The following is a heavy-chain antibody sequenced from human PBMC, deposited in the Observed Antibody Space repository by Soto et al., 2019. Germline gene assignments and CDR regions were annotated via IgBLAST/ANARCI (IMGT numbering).Heavy chain of an antibody. Sequence: LSLTCVGSGDTVSSNSVAWNWVRQSPSRGLEWLGRTYYRSRGYSDYSVSVRSRIDINADTSKNQVSLQLNSVTPEDTAVYYCARSEEDSDYYYYGMDVWGQGTTVTVSS. CDR2: TYYRSRGYS. CDR1: GDTVSSNSVA. D-gene: IGHD2-15*01. J-gene: IGHJ6*02. CDR3: ARSEEDSDYYYYGMDV. V-gene: IGHV6-1*01.